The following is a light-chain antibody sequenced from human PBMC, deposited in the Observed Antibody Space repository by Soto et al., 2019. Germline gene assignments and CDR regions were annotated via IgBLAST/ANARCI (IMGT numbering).Light chain of an antibody. CDR1: QTISSW. J-gene: IGKJ1*01. CDR3: QHYNSYSEA. V-gene: IGKV1-5*03. CDR2: KAS. Sequence: DIKMTQSPPTLSGSVGDRVNLACRASQTISSWLAWYQQKPGTAPKVLIYKASTLKSGVPSRFSGSGAGTEFTLTISSLQPDDFATYYCQHYNSYSEAFGQGTKVEIK.